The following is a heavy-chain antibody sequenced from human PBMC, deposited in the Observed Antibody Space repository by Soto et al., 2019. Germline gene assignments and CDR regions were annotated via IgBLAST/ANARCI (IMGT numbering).Heavy chain of an antibody. CDR2: ISYDGSNK. CDR3: AKDILPPQRFELLWFGESDYYYMDV. CDR1: GFTFSSYG. V-gene: IGHV3-30*18. Sequence: QVQLVESGGGVVQPGRSLRLSCAASGFTFSSYGMHWVRQAPGKGLEWVAVISYDGSNKYYADSVKGRFTISRDNSKNTLYLQMISLRAGDTAVYYCAKDILPPQRFELLWFGESDYYYMDVWGKGTTVTVSS. D-gene: IGHD3-10*01. J-gene: IGHJ6*03.